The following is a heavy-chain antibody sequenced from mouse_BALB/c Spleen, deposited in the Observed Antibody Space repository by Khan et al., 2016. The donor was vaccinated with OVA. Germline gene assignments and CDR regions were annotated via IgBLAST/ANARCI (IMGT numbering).Heavy chain of an antibody. Sequence: VQLQQPGAELVKPGASVKLSCTASGFNIKDTYMHWVKQRPEEGLEWIGKIDPANGNTKYDPKFQGKATITEDTSSNTAYLQLSSLTSEDTAVYYCARTYDGTMDYWGQGTSVTVSS. J-gene: IGHJ4*01. CDR3: ARTYDGTMDY. CDR2: IDPANGNT. V-gene: IGHV14-3*02. CDR1: GFNIKDTY. D-gene: IGHD2-14*01.